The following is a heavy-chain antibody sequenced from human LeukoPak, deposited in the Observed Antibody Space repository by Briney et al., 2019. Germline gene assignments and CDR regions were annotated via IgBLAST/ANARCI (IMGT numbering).Heavy chain of an antibody. CDR1: GFTFSSYG. CDR3: AKGEFIYDFWSGYSDDAFDI. Sequence: GRPLRLSCAASGFTFSSYGMHWVRQAPGKGLEWVAVISYDGSNKYYADSVEGRFTISRDNSKNTLYLQMNSLRAEDTAVYYCAKGEFIYDFWSGYSDDAFDIWGQGTMVTVSS. D-gene: IGHD3-3*01. J-gene: IGHJ3*02. CDR2: ISYDGSNK. V-gene: IGHV3-30*18.